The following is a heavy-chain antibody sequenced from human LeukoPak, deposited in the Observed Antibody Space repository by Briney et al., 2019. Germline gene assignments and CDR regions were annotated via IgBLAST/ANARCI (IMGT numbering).Heavy chain of an antibody. CDR2: ISAYNGNT. CDR3: ARATGAGLRYFDWLFPESHYFDY. Sequence: GSVKVSCKASGYTFTSYGISWVRQAPGQGLEWMGWISAYNGNTNYAQKLQGRVTMTTDTSTSTAYMELRSLRSDDTAVYYCARATGAGLRYFDWLFPESHYFDYWGQGTLVTVSS. D-gene: IGHD3-9*01. CDR1: GYTFTSYG. V-gene: IGHV1-18*01. J-gene: IGHJ4*02.